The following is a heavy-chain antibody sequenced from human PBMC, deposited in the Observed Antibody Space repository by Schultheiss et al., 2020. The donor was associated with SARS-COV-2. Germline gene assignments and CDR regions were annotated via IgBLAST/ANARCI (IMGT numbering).Heavy chain of an antibody. J-gene: IGHJ6*02. CDR3: ARGTTSSGYDFPYFYGLDV. CDR1: GFTFSSYG. Sequence: GESLKISCAASGFTFSSYGMHWVRQAPGKGLEWVANIKQDGSEKYYVDSVKGRFTISRDNAKNSLYLQMNSLRAEDTAVYYCARGTTSSGYDFPYFYGLDVWGQGTTVTVSS. V-gene: IGHV3-7*01. D-gene: IGHD5-12*01. CDR2: IKQDGSEK.